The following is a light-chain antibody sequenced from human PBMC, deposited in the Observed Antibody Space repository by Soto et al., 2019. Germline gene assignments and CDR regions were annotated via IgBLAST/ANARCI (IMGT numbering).Light chain of an antibody. CDR1: SSNIGSND. CDR2: SDN. CDR3: ATWDDSLGGPV. J-gene: IGLJ3*02. Sequence: QSVLTQPPSASGTPGQRVTISCSGSSSNIGSNDVNWYQQLPRTAPKLLIYSDNQRPSGVPDRFSDSRSGTSASLAISGLQSEDEADYYCATWDDSLGGPVFGGGTKVTVL. V-gene: IGLV1-44*01.